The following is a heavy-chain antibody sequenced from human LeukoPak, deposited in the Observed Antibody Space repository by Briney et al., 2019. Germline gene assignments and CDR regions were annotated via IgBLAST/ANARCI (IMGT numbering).Heavy chain of an antibody. CDR1: GFTFSSYG. J-gene: IGHJ4*02. D-gene: IGHD1-26*01. Sequence: GRSLRLSCAASGFTFSSYGMHWVRQAPGKGLEWVAVIWYDGSNKYYADSVKGRFTISRDNSKNTLYLQMNSLRAEDTAVYYCVKDFGGSYPQEPYFDYWGQGTLVTVSS. CDR2: IWYDGSNK. CDR3: VKDFGGSYPQEPYFDY. V-gene: IGHV3-33*06.